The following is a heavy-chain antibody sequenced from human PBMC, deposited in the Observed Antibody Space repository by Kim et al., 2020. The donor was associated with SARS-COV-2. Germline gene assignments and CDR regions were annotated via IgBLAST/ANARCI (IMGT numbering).Heavy chain of an antibody. CDR2: ISSSSSYI. J-gene: IGHJ4*02. CDR3: ARDPWFREDSPD. Sequence: GGSLRLSCAASGFTFRSYKMNWVRQAPGKGLEWVASISSSSSYIYYTDSVKGRFTISRDNANNSMYLQMNSLRAEDTAVYYCARDPWFREDSPDWGQGTLVTVSS. CDR1: GFTFRSYK. D-gene: IGHD3-10*01. V-gene: IGHV3-21*01.